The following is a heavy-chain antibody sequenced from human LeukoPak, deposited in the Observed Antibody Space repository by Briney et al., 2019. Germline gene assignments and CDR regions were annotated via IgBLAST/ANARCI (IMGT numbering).Heavy chain of an antibody. D-gene: IGHD1-26*01. CDR3: ARGWGSGSSWPPGY. Sequence: PSETLSLTCTVSGGSISSGDYYWSWIRQPPGKGLEWIGYIYYSGSTYYNPSLKSRVTMSVDTSKNQFSLKLSSVTAADTAVYYCARGWGSGSSWPPGYWGQGTLVTVSS. V-gene: IGHV4-30-4*01. J-gene: IGHJ4*02. CDR1: GGSISSGDYY. CDR2: IYYSGST.